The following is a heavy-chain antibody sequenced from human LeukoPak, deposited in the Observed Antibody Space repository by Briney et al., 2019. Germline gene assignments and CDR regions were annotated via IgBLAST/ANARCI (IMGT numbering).Heavy chain of an antibody. CDR2: VKQDGSEK. CDR1: GFTFSSYW. Sequence: WGSLRLSCAASGFTFSSYWISWVRQAPGKGPEWVANVKQDGSEKYSVDSVKGRFTISRDNAKNSVYLQMNSLRAEDTALYYCARLSAYYYGSQFYYYMDVWGKGTTVTVS. V-gene: IGHV3-7*01. CDR3: ARLSAYYYGSQFYYYMDV. D-gene: IGHD3-10*01. J-gene: IGHJ6*03.